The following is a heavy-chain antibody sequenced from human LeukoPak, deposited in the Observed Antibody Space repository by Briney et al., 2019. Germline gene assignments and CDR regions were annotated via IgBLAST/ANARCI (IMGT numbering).Heavy chain of an antibody. D-gene: IGHD4-17*01. CDR3: ATDYGALYGDYALDY. V-gene: IGHV1-24*01. J-gene: IGHJ4*02. Sequence: ASVKVSCKVSGYTLTELSMHWVRQAPGKGLEWMGGFDPEDGETIYAQKFQGRVTMTEDTSTDTAYMELSSLRSEDTAVYYCATDYGALYGDYALDYWGQGTLVTVSS. CDR2: FDPEDGET. CDR1: GYTLTELS.